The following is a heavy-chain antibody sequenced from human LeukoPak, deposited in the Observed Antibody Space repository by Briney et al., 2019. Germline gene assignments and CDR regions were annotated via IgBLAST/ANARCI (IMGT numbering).Heavy chain of an antibody. CDR2: ISGSGGST. J-gene: IGHJ4*02. D-gene: IGHD3-10*01. CDR3: AKDRRITMVRGVIFDY. V-gene: IGHV3-23*01. CDR1: GFTFSSYA. Sequence: GGSLRLSCAASGFTFSSYAMSWVRQAPGKGLEWVSAISGSGGSTYYADSVKGRFTISRDNSKNTPYLQMNSLRAEDTAVYYCAKDRRITMVRGVIFDYWGQGTLVTVSS.